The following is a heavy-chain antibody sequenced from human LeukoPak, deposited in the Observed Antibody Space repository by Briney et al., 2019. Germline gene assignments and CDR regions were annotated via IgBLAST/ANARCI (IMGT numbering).Heavy chain of an antibody. CDR1: GFTFNRDA. D-gene: IGHD1-26*01. V-gene: IGHV3-30*03. J-gene: IGHJ4*02. Sequence: GGSLRLSCAASGFTFNRDAMHWVRQAPGKGLEWVAVISDDGRNKYYGDPAEGRFTISRDNSKNTLYVQMNSLRPEDTAVYYCARDRGYSGSSLFDNWGQGTLVTVSS. CDR3: ARDRGYSGSSLFDN. CDR2: ISDDGRNK.